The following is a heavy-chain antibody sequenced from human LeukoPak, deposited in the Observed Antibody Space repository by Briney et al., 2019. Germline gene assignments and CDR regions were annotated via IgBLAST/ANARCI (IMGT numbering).Heavy chain of an antibody. J-gene: IGHJ4*02. V-gene: IGHV1-69*05. Sequence: SVKVSYNAYGSTVSSYASNWVRQAPGPGLEWMGRIIPIFGTANYAQKFQGRVTITTDESTSTAYMELSSLRSEDTAVYYCARDRSPYYDSSGYPYDYWGQGTLVTVSS. CDR2: IIPIFGTA. D-gene: IGHD3-22*01. CDR1: GSTVSSYA. CDR3: ARDRSPYYDSSGYPYDY.